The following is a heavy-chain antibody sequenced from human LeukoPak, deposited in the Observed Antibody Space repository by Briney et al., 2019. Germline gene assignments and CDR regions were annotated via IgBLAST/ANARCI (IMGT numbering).Heavy chain of an antibody. CDR2: IYYSGST. J-gene: IGHJ4*02. V-gene: IGHV4-59*01. Sequence: SETLSLTCAVYGGSFSGYYWSWIRQPPGKGLEWIGYIYYSGSTNYNPSLKSRVTISVDTSKNQFSLKLSSVTAADTAVYYCARVAPSSIAPFDYWGQGTLVTVSS. CDR1: GGSFSGYY. CDR3: ARVAPSSIAPFDY. D-gene: IGHD6-6*01.